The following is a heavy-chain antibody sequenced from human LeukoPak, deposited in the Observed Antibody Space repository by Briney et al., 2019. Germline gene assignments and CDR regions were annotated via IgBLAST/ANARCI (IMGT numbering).Heavy chain of an antibody. CDR2: ISSSSSYI. Sequence: GGSLRLSCAASGFTFSSYSMDWVRQAPGKGLEWVSSISSSSSYIYYADSVKGRFTISRDNAKNSLYLQMNSLRAEDTAVYYCARESGYSYDQAFDYWGQGTLVTVSS. CDR1: GFTFSSYS. J-gene: IGHJ4*02. D-gene: IGHD5-18*01. V-gene: IGHV3-21*01. CDR3: ARESGYSYDQAFDY.